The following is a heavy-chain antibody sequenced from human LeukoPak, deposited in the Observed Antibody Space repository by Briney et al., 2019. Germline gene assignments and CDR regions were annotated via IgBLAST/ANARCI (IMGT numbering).Heavy chain of an antibody. V-gene: IGHV3-7*03. CDR1: GFTFSRYW. CDR2: IKQDGSEK. Sequence: GGSLRLSCGASGFTFSRYWMSWVRRVPRKGLEWVANIKQDGSEKYYVDSVKGRFTISRDNAKNSLFLQMNSLRAEDTAVYYCARGRYYLDSWGQGTLVTVSS. D-gene: IGHD4-17*01. CDR3: ARGRYYLDS. J-gene: IGHJ4*02.